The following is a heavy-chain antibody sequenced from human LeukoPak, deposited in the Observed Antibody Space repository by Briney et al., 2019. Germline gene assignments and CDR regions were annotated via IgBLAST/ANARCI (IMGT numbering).Heavy chain of an antibody. CDR1: GLTFSDYF. CDR2: IGGNGRST. CDR3: ATSQSSVAGILGD. Sequence: GGSLRLSCAVSGLTFSDYFMTWIRQAPGKGLEWVSYIGGNGRSTYYADSVRGRFTISRDNAKNSVYLQIDNQRVDDTAVYYCATSQSSVAGILGDWGQGTLVTVSS. D-gene: IGHD6-19*01. V-gene: IGHV3-11*04. J-gene: IGHJ1*01.